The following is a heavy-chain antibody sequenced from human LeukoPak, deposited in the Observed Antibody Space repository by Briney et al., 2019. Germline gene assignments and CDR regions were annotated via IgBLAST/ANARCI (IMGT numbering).Heavy chain of an antibody. CDR2: ISHSGSI. J-gene: IGHJ4*02. CDR1: GGSISVYY. Sequence: SETLSLTCTVSGGSISVYYWSWIRQPPGKGLEWIGYISHSGSINYNTSLQSRVTISVDTSNNQFSLNVSSVTAADTAVYYCARSRDNYLLDYWGQGTLVTVSS. V-gene: IGHV4-59*01. CDR3: ARSRDNYLLDY. D-gene: IGHD5-24*01.